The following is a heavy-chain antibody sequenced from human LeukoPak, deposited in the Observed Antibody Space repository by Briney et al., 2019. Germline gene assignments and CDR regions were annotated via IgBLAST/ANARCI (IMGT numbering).Heavy chain of an antibody. CDR3: ARDSGISGRTDY. Sequence: SETLSLTCTVSGGSINSGGYWSWIRQHPGKGLEWIGYIYYSGTTYFNPSLKGRVTMSVDTSKNQFSLKLSSVTAADTAVYYCARDSGISGRTDYCGQGTLVTVSS. J-gene: IGHJ4*02. V-gene: IGHV4-31*03. CDR2: IYYSGTT. CDR1: GGSINSGGY. D-gene: IGHD3-10*01.